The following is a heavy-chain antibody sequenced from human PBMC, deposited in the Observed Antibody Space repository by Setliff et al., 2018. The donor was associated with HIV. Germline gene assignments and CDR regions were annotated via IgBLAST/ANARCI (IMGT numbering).Heavy chain of an antibody. CDR1: DASISVGTYY. J-gene: IGHJ3*02. CDR3: ARASSRLNCSGGSCYRAPYAFDI. CDR2: VYTSGSTSGST. D-gene: IGHD2-15*01. Sequence: PSETLSLTCSVSDASISVGTYYWSWIRQPAGKGLEWIGHVYTSGSTSGSTNYNPSLKSRVTISVDTSKNQFSLKLSSVTAADTAVYYCARASSRLNCSGGSCYRAPYAFDIWGQGTMVTVSS. V-gene: IGHV4-61*09.